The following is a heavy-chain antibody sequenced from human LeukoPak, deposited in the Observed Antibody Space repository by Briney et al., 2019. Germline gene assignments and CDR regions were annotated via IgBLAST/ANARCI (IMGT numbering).Heavy chain of an antibody. CDR2: ISSSGSTI. D-gene: IGHD3-10*01. V-gene: IGHV3-23*01. CDR1: GFIFSDYA. CDR3: AKDLVTGSLDY. Sequence: GGSLRLSCAASGFIFSDYAMNWVRQAPGKGLEWVSYISSSGSTIYYADSVKGRFTISGDNSKNTLYLQMNSLRAEDTAVYYCAKDLVTGSLDYWGQGTLVTVSS. J-gene: IGHJ4*02.